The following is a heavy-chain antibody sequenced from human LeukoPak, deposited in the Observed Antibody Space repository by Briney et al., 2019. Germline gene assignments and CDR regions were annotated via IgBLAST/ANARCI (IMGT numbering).Heavy chain of an antibody. V-gene: IGHV1-69*13. CDR1: GGTFSSYA. J-gene: IGHJ4*02. CDR3: ARGFVDTAVFDY. CDR2: IIPIFGTA. D-gene: IGHD5-18*01. Sequence: VASVKVSCKASGGTFSSYAISWVRQAPGQGLEWMGGIIPIFGTANYAQKFQGRVTITADESTRTAYMELSSLRSEDTAVYYCARGFVDTAVFDYWGQGTLVTVSS.